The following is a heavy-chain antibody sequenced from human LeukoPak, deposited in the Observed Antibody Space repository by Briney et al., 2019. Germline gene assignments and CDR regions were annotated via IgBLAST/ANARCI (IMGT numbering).Heavy chain of an antibody. Sequence: GRSLRLSCAASGINVIGYGMHWVRQAPGKGLEGVADIWHDGYNEQYADSVKGRFSVSRDNPKNTVYLEMTSLRDDDTAVYFCAGAESYGWFNYWGQGSMVTVSS. CDR3: AGAESYGWFNY. J-gene: IGHJ4*02. CDR1: GINVIGYG. D-gene: IGHD3-10*01. V-gene: IGHV3-33*01. CDR2: IWHDGYNE.